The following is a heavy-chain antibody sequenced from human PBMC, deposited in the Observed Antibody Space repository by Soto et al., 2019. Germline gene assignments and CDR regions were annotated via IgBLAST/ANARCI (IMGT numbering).Heavy chain of an antibody. Sequence: ASVKVSCKASGYTFTSYGISWVRQAPGQGLEWMGWISAYNGNTNYAQKLQGRVTMTTDTSTSTAYMELRSLRSDDTAVYYCARLSVITMVRGVIPHLAYWGQGTLVTVSS. CDR1: GYTFTSYG. D-gene: IGHD3-10*01. CDR3: ARLSVITMVRGVIPHLAY. V-gene: IGHV1-18*01. J-gene: IGHJ4*02. CDR2: ISAYNGNT.